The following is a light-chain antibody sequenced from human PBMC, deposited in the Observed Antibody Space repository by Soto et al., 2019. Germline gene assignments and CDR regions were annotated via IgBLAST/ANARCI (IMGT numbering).Light chain of an antibody. J-gene: IGKJ4*01. CDR2: DAS. CDR3: QHRRSWPLS. CDR1: QSVGSN. V-gene: IGKV3-11*01. Sequence: DIVLTQSPATLSLSPGERATLSCRASQSVGSNLAWYQQTPGQAPRLLIYDASSRANGIPARFSGSGSGTDFTLTISSLEPEDFAVYYCQHRRSWPLSFGGGTKVEI.